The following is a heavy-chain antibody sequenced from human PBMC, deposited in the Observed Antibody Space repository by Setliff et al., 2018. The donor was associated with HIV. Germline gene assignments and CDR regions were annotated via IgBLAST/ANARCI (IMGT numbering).Heavy chain of an antibody. D-gene: IGHD3-22*01. J-gene: IGHJ4*02. CDR3: TRGRSMPTLTT. CDR2: IYSSGST. Sequence: PSETLSLTCTVSGGSISRYYWSWIRQPAGKGLEWIGRIYSSGSTNYNPSLKSRVTMSLDTSKNQFSLKLSSVTAADTAMYYCTRGRSMPTLTTWGQGALVTVSS. CDR1: GGSISRYY. V-gene: IGHV4-4*07.